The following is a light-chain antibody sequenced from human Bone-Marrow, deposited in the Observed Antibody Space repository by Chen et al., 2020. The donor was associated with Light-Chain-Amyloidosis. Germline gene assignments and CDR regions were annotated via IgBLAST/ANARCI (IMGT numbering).Light chain of an antibody. J-gene: IGKJ4*01. Sequence: ANQLPQSPSSLSAAVGDRVTITCRASQGISSALAWYQQKPGKAPKLLIYDASSLESGVPARFSGSGSGTDFTLTISSLQPEDFATYYCQQFNSYPLTFGGGTKVEIK. V-gene: IGKV1-13*02. CDR1: QGISSA. CDR3: QQFNSYPLT. CDR2: DAS.